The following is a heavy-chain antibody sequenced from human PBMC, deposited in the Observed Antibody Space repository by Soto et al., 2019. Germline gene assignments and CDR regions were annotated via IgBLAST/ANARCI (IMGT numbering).Heavy chain of an antibody. D-gene: IGHD6-13*01. CDR2: ISSSGSTI. V-gene: IGHV3-48*03. J-gene: IGHJ6*02. Sequence: AGGSLRLSCATSGFTFSSYEMNWVRQAPGKGLEWVSYISSSGSTIYYADSVKGRFTISRDNAKNSLYLQTDSLRAEDTAVYYCARDQEAGSFFPYYYGMDVWGQGTTVTVS. CDR3: ARDQEAGSFFPYYYGMDV. CDR1: GFTFSSYE.